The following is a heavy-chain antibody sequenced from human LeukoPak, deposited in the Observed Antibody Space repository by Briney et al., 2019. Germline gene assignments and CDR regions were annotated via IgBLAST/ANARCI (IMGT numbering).Heavy chain of an antibody. D-gene: IGHD1-26*01. CDR2: ISAYNGNT. CDR3: ARGASRGSQYY. J-gene: IGHJ4*02. CDR1: GYTFTSYG. V-gene: IGHV1-18*01. Sequence: ASVTISCKASGYTFTSYGISWVRQAPGQGLEWMGWISAYNGNTNYAQKLQGRVTMTTDTSTSTAYMELRSLRTDDTAVYYCARGASRGSQYYWGQGTLVTVSS.